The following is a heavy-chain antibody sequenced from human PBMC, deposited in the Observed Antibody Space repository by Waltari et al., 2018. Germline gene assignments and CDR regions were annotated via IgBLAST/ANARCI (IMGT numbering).Heavy chain of an antibody. CDR2: ISRSSSYI. CDR3: ARRDYEDY. V-gene: IGHV3-21*01. D-gene: IGHD4-17*01. CDR1: GFTFSSYS. Sequence: EVQLVESGGGLVKPGGSLRLSCAASGFTFSSYSMNWVRQAPGKWLEWVSSISRSSSYIYYADSVKGRFTISRDNAKNSLYLQINSLRAEDTAVYYCARRDYEDYWGQGTLVTVSS. J-gene: IGHJ4*02.